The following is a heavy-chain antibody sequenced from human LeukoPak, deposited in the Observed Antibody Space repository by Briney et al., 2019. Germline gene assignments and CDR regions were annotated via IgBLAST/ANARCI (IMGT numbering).Heavy chain of an antibody. CDR2: MYPGDSDT. D-gene: IGHD3-10*01. Sequence: GESLKISCQGSGYRFSSYWIGWVRQMPGKGLEWMGTMYPGDSDTRYSPSFQGQVTMSVDKSITTAYLEWSGLKASGTAMYYCARDYGSGSGNWFDAWGPGTLVTVSS. CDR3: ARDYGSGSGNWFDA. J-gene: IGHJ5*02. V-gene: IGHV5-51*01. CDR1: GYRFSSYW.